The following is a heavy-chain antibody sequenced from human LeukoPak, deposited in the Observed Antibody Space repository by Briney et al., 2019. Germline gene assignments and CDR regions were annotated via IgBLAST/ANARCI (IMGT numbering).Heavy chain of an antibody. J-gene: IGHJ6*02. D-gene: IGHD2-2*01. CDR1: GGSFSGYY. V-gene: IGHV4-34*01. CDR3: TRGPKMTSTYYYYYRMDV. CDR2: INHSGST. Sequence: SETLSLTCAVYGGSFSGYYWSWIRQPPGKGLEWIGEINHSGSTNYNPSLKSRVTISVDTSKNQFSLKLSSVTAADTAVYYCTRGPKMTSTYYYYYRMDVWGQGTTVTVSS.